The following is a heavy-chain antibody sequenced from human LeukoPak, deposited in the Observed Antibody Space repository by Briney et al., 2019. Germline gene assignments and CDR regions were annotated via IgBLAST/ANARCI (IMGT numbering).Heavy chain of an antibody. CDR2: VVPNSGAT. J-gene: IGHJ4*02. V-gene: IGHV1-2*02. Sequence: GASVKLSCKASGYTFTGYYIHWVRQAPGQGLEWMGWVVPNSGATKYAQKFQGRVTMTRDTSISTAYVELSSLGSDDTAVYYCARSEPHLHYWGQGTLVTVSS. CDR3: ARSEPHLHY. CDR1: GYTFTGYY.